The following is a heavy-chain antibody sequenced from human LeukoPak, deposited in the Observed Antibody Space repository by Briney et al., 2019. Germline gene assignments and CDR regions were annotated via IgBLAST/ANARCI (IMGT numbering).Heavy chain of an antibody. CDR1: GYTFTSYD. CDR2: MNPNSGNT. CDR3: AKSITMVRGVIRSVGFDP. V-gene: IGHV1-8*01. Sequence: ASVKVSCKASGYTFTSYDINWVRRATGQGLEWMGWMNPNSGNTGYEQKFQGRVTMTRNTSISTAYMELSSLRSEDTAVYYCAKSITMVRGVIRSVGFDPWGQGTLVTVSS. D-gene: IGHD3-10*01. J-gene: IGHJ5*02.